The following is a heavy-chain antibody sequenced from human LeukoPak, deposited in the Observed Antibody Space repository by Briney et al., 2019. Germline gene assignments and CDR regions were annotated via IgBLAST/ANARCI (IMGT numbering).Heavy chain of an antibody. Sequence: KPSETLSLTCTVSGVSMSSSPYYWGWIRQPPGKGLEWIGTIYDSGNTNYNPSLGSRLTISVDTSRNQFSLKLSSVTAADTAVYYCARHDCDSSRCSVNWFDPWGQGTLVTVSS. D-gene: IGHD2/OR15-2a*01. J-gene: IGHJ5*02. CDR1: GVSMSSSPYY. CDR2: IYDSGNT. CDR3: ARHDCDSSRCSVNWFDP. V-gene: IGHV4-39*01.